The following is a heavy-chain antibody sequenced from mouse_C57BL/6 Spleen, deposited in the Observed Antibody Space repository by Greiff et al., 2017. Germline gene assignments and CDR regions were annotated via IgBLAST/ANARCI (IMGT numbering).Heavy chain of an antibody. J-gene: IGHJ4*01. CDR3: ARDMDY. CDR1: GFTFSSYA. CDR2: ISDGGSYT. V-gene: IGHV5-4*01. Sequence: DVQLVESGAGLVKPGGSLKLSCAASGFTFSSYAMSWVRQTPEKRLEWVATISDGGSYTYYPDNVKGRFTISRDNAKNNLYLQMSHLKSEDTAMYYCARDMDYWGQGTSVTVSS.